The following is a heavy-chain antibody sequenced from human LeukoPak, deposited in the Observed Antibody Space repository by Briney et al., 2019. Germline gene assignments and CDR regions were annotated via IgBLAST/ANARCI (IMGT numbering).Heavy chain of an antibody. CDR2: IYTSGST. Sequence: SETLSLTCTVSGGSISTYYWSWIRQPAGKGLGWIGRIYTSGSTNYNPSLKSRVTMSVDTSKNQFSLKLSSVTAADTAVYYCARDLGWYSSSWLYFDYWGQGTLVTVSS. J-gene: IGHJ4*02. CDR3: ARDLGWYSSSWLYFDY. CDR1: GGSISTYY. V-gene: IGHV4-4*07. D-gene: IGHD6-13*01.